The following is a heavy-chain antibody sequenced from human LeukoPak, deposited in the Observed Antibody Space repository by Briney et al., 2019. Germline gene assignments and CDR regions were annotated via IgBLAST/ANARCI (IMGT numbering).Heavy chain of an antibody. Sequence: GGSLRLSCAASGFTFSSYAMHWVRQAPGKGLEYVSAISSNGGSTYYANSVKGRFTISRDNSKNTLYLQMGSLRAEDVAVYYCARMRPNWYFDLWGRGTLVTVSS. J-gene: IGHJ2*01. CDR2: ISSNGGST. V-gene: IGHV3-64*01. CDR3: ARMRPNWYFDL. CDR1: GFTFSSYA.